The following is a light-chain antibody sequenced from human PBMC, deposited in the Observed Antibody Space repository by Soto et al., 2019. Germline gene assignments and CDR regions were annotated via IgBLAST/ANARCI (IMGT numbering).Light chain of an antibody. V-gene: IGKV3-20*01. CDR3: QQYGSSPLT. CDR1: QSVSSSY. Sequence: DIVLTQSPGTLSLSPGERATLSCRASQSVSSSYLAWYQQKPGQAPRLLIYGASIRATGIPDRSSGSGSGTDFTLTISRLEPEDFAVYYCQQYGSSPLTFGGGTKVEIK. CDR2: GAS. J-gene: IGKJ4*01.